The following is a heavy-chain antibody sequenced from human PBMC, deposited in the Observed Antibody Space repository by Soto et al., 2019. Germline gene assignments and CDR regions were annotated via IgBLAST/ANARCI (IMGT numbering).Heavy chain of an antibody. CDR1: GFTFSSYS. V-gene: IGHV3-21*01. Sequence: PGGSLSLACAASGFTFSSYSINFFRQAPGKGLEWVSSISSSSSYIYYADSVKGRFTISRDNAKNSLYLQMNSLRAEDTAVYYCARGFLAAARVYWGQGTLVTVSS. J-gene: IGHJ4*02. D-gene: IGHD6-13*01. CDR2: ISSSSSYI. CDR3: ARGFLAAARVY.